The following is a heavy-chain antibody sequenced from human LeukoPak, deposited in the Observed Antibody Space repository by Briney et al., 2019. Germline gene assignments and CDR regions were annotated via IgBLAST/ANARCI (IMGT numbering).Heavy chain of an antibody. CDR1: GFTFSSYW. D-gene: IGHD4-4*01. J-gene: IGHJ6*02. V-gene: IGHV3-74*01. CDR3: ARRGSNYVGLPGMDV. CDR2: INSDGSST. Sequence: GGSLRLSCAASGFTFSSYWMHWVRQAPGKGLVWVSRINSDGSSTSYADSVKGRFTISRDNAKNTLYLQMNSLRAEDTAVYYCARRGSNYVGLPGMDVWGQGTTVTVSS.